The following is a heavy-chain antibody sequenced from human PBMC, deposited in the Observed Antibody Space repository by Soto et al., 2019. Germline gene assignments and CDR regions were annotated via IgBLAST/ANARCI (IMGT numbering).Heavy chain of an antibody. CDR3: AREGLLWFGELIRSYYNFALDV. D-gene: IGHD3-10*01. J-gene: IGHJ6*02. Sequence: GGSLRLSCAASGFTFSSYDMNWVRQAPGKGLEWVSAIGVYANTYYADSVKGRFTISRDDSRNTVHLQLNSLRDEDTAVYYCAREGLLWFGELIRSYYNFALDVWGQGTTVTVSS. CDR2: IGVYANT. CDR1: GFTFSSYD. V-gene: IGHV3-23*01.